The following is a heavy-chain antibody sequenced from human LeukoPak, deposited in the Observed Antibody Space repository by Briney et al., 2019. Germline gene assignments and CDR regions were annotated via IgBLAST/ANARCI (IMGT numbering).Heavy chain of an antibody. V-gene: IGHV3-64*01. CDR1: GXTFSSYA. CDR3: ARGGIAARRYFDY. J-gene: IGHJ4*02. CDR2: ISSNGGST. D-gene: IGHD6-6*01. Sequence: PGGSLRLSCAASGXTFSSYAMHWVRQAPGKGLEYVSAISSNGGSTYYANSVKGRFTISRDNSKNTLYLQMGSLRAEDMAVYYCARGGIAARRYFDYWGQGTLVAVSS.